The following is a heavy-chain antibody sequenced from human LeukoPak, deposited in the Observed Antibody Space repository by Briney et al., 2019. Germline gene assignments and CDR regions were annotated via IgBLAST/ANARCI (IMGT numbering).Heavy chain of an antibody. CDR2: IRQDGSDK. D-gene: IGHD6-13*01. Sequence: GGSPRLSCVASGFTLSSYWVTWVRQAPGKGLEWVANIRQDGSDKYYMESVKGRFIISRDNAKNSVYLQMNSLRVEDTAVYYCARGIAVAGSYWGQGTLVTVSS. CDR1: GFTLSSYW. CDR3: ARGIAVAGSY. V-gene: IGHV3-7*03. J-gene: IGHJ4*02.